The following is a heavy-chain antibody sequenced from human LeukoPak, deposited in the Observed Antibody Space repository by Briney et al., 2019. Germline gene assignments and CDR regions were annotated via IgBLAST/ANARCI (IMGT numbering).Heavy chain of an antibody. V-gene: IGHV1-69*13. J-gene: IGHJ4*02. CDR3: ARVVPAAYIDY. CDR2: IIPSFGTA. D-gene: IGHD2-2*01. CDR1: GGTFSSYA. Sequence: SVKVSCKASGGTFSSYAISWVRQAPGQGLEWMGGIIPSFGTANCAQKFQGRVTITADESTSTAYMELSSLRSEDTAVYYCARVVPAAYIDYWGQGTLVTVSS.